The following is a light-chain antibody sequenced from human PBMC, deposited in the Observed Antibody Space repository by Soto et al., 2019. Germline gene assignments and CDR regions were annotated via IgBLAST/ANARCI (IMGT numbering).Light chain of an antibody. CDR1: QSISSW. Sequence: DIQMTQSPSTLSASVGDRVTITCRASQSISSWLAWYQQKPGKAPKLLIYDASSLESGVPSRVSGSGSGTEFTLTISSLQPDDFATYYFQQYNSYYTFGQGTKLEIK. V-gene: IGKV1-5*01. CDR2: DAS. J-gene: IGKJ2*01. CDR3: QQYNSYYT.